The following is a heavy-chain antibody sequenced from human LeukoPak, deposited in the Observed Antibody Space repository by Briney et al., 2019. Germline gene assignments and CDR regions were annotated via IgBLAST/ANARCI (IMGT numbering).Heavy chain of an antibody. CDR1: GFTFSTYA. V-gene: IGHV3-23*01. CDR3: AKSPTTVTTFAFDY. Sequence: GGSLRLSCAASGFTFSTYAMGWVRQAPGKGLEWVSGISGSGGNTYYADSVKGRFTISRDNSKNTLYLQMNSPGAEDTAVYYCAKSPTTVTTFAFDYWGQGTLVTVSS. J-gene: IGHJ4*02. D-gene: IGHD4-17*01. CDR2: ISGSGGNT.